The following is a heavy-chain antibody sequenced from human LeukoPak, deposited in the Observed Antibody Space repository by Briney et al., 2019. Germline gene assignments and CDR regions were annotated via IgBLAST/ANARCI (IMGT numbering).Heavy chain of an antibody. CDR2: INSDGSST. J-gene: IGHJ4*02. D-gene: IGHD2-15*01. V-gene: IGHV3-74*01. CDR3: ALGYCGGGSCSTYYFDY. CDR1: GFTFSSYW. Sequence: GGSLRLSCAASGFTFSSYWMHWVRQAPGKGLVWVSRINSDGSSTSYADSVKGRFTISRDNAKNTLYLQINSLRAEDTAVYYCALGYCGGGSCSTYYFDYWGQGTRVTVSS.